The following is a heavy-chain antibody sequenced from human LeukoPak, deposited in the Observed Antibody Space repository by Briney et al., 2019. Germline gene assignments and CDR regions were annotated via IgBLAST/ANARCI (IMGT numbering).Heavy chain of an antibody. Sequence: ASVKVSCKASGYIFTSYYIHWVRQAPGQGLEWMGIINPSGGSTNYAQKFQDRVTMTRDMSTSTVYMELSRLRSDDTAVYYCARDIKRSRARWENLGIDPWGQGTLVTVSS. V-gene: IGHV1-46*01. CDR2: INPSGGST. CDR1: GYIFTSYY. CDR3: ARDIKRSRARWENLGIDP. D-gene: IGHD3-16*01. J-gene: IGHJ5*02.